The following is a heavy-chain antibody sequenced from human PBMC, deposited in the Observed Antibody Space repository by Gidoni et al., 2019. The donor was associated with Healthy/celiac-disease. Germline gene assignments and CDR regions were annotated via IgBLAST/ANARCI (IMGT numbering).Heavy chain of an antibody. Sequence: QVQLQESGPGLVKPSQTLSLTCTVPGGSISSGDYLRSWIRQPPGKGLEWIGYIHYSGSTYYNPSLKSRVTISVDTSKNQFSLKLSSVTAADTAVYYCARYPQYCSGGSCYPRCFDYWGQGTLVTVSS. V-gene: IGHV4-30-4*01. D-gene: IGHD2-15*01. CDR3: ARYPQYCSGGSCYPRCFDY. J-gene: IGHJ4*02. CDR1: GGSISSGDYL. CDR2: IHYSGST.